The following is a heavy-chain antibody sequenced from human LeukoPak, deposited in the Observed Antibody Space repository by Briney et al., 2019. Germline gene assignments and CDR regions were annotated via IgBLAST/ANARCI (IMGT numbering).Heavy chain of an antibody. Sequence: GGSLRLSCAASGFIFSSYSMNWVRQTPGKGLEWISYISSGSGTTYYGDSVQGRFITSRDNAKNSLHLQMNSLRAEDAGVYYCAKDRGNDYGVFDYWGQGILVTVSS. D-gene: IGHD4-17*01. V-gene: IGHV3-48*01. J-gene: IGHJ4*02. CDR3: AKDRGNDYGVFDY. CDR1: GFIFSSYS. CDR2: ISSGSGTT.